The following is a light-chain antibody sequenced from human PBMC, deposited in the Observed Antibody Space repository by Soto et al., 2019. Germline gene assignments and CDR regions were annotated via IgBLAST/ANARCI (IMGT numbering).Light chain of an antibody. CDR2: GAS. CDR3: QQYVSLPIT. J-gene: IGKJ5*01. V-gene: IGKV3-20*01. CDR1: QSIGISY. Sequence: EIVLTQSPGTLSLSPEERATLSCRASQSIGISYLAWYQQKPGQAPRLLIYGASTRATGIPDRFSGSGSGTDFTLTINRVAPEDFAVYYCQQYVSLPITFGQGTRLEIK.